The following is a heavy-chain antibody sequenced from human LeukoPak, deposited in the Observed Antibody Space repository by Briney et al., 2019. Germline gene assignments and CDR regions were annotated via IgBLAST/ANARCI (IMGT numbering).Heavy chain of an antibody. CDR3: AHRRVRWFGEFRFDP. CDR1: GFSLSTSGVG. D-gene: IGHD3-10*01. J-gene: IGHJ5*02. CDR2: TYCDDDK. V-gene: IGHV2-5*02. Sequence: SGPTLVNPTQLLTLTCTFSGFSLSTSGVGVGWIRQPPGKALEWLALTYCDDDKRYSPSLKSRLTITKDTSKNQVVLTMTNMDPVDTAPYYCAHRRVRWFGEFRFDPWGQGTLVTVSS.